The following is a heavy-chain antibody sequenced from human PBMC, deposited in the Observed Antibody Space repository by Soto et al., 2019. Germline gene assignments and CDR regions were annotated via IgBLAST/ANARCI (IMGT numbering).Heavy chain of an antibody. CDR2: ISGSGGST. D-gene: IGHD3-10*01. CDR1: GFTFSSYA. J-gene: IGHJ4*02. V-gene: IGHV3-23*01. Sequence: GSLRLSCAASGFTFSSYAMSWVRQAPGKGLEWVSAISGSGGSTYYADSVKGRFTISRDNSKNTLYLQMNSLRAEDTAVYYCAKVSTPRTYYYGSGSISGWGQGTLVTVSS. CDR3: AKVSTPRTYYYGSGSISG.